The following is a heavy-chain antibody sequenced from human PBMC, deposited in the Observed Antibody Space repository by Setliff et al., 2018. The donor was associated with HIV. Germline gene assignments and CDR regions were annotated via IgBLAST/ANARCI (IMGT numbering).Heavy chain of an antibody. CDR1: GYNFVGYG. CDR3: ARGGPARVALLYWFDP. Sequence: ASVKVSCKASGYNFVGYGINWLRQAPGQGLEWMGWINTYNGNTKYGQKFQGSVTMTTDTSTSTVYMELRTLRSDDTAVYFCARGGPARVALLYWFDPWGQGTLVTVSS. CDR2: INTYNGNT. D-gene: IGHD2-21*01. J-gene: IGHJ5*02. V-gene: IGHV1-18*01.